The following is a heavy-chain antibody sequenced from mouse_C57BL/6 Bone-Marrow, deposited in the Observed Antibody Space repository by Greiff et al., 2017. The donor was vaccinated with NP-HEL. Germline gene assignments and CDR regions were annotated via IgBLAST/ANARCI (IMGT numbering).Heavy chain of an antibody. D-gene: IGHD1-1*01. J-gene: IGHJ2*01. CDR1: GFTFSSYA. CDR3: ARDRDGSSFPTDD. V-gene: IGHV5-4*01. CDR2: ISDGGSYT. Sequence: EVQLVESGGGLVKPGGSLKLSCAASGFTFSSYAMSWVRQTPEKRLEWVATISDGGSYTYYPDNVKGRFTISRDNAKNNLYLQMSHLKSEDTAMYYCARDRDGSSFPTDDWGQGTTLTVSS.